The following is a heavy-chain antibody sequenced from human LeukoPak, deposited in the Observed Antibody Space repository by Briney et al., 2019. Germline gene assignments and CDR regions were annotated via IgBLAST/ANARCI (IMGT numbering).Heavy chain of an antibody. V-gene: IGHV3-74*01. Sequence: GGTLRLSCAASGFTLSSYWMHWVRQAPGKGLVWVSRMNSDGSSTTYADSVKGRFTISRDNSKNTLYLQMNSLRAEDTAVYYCAKPSTGYSSGWYGYYFDYWGQGTLVTVSS. CDR2: MNSDGSST. D-gene: IGHD6-19*01. CDR1: GFTLSSYW. CDR3: AKPSTGYSSGWYGYYFDY. J-gene: IGHJ4*02.